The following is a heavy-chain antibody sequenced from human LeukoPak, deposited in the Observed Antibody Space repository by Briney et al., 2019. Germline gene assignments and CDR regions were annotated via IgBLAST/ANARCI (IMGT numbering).Heavy chain of an antibody. CDR3: ARGVTGSYYKNAFDI. V-gene: IGHV4-31*03. D-gene: IGHD3-10*01. CDR1: GGSISSGGYY. Sequence: SETLSLTCTVSGGSISSGGYYWSWIRQHPGKGLEWIGYIYYSGSTYYNPSLKSRVTISVDTSKNQFSLKLSSVTAADTAVYYCARGVTGSYYKNAFDIWGQGTIVTVSS. J-gene: IGHJ3*02. CDR2: IYYSGST.